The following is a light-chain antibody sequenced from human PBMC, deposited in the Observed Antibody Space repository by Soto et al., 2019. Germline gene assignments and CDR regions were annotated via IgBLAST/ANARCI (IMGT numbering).Light chain of an antibody. J-gene: IGKJ5*01. CDR2: DAS. CDR3: QQRSSWPIP. Sequence: SAATVSVTQGERATLSCRASQNIISNLAWYQQRPGQAPRLLINDASRRATGIPDRFSGSGSGADFTLTISSLEPEDFAVYYCQQRSSWPIPFGQGTRLEIK. V-gene: IGKV3-11*01. CDR1: QNIISN.